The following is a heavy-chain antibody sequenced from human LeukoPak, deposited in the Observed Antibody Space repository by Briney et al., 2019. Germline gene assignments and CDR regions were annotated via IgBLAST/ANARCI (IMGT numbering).Heavy chain of an antibody. V-gene: IGHV3-30*18. J-gene: IGHJ4*02. D-gene: IGHD7-27*01. CDR1: GFTFNNYG. Sequence: PGRSLRLSCAASGFTFNNYGMHWVRQAPGKGLEWLTLTSNDGSDKYYADSVKGRFTISRDNSKNTLYLQMNSLSPEDTAVYYCAKDLALGPDYFDYWGQGTLVTVSS. CDR3: AKDLALGPDYFDY. CDR2: TSNDGSDK.